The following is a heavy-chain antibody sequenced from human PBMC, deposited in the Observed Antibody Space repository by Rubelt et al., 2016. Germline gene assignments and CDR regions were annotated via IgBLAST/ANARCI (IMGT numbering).Heavy chain of an antibody. CDR1: GGSISSSNNWY. Sequence: QVHLQESGPGVVKPSETLSLTCTVSGGSISSSNNWYWGWIRQPPGKGLEWIGSIYYSGITYYNTSLKSRVTISVDTSKNRYTRTRSAWAAADTAVICCARVNIVVVPSDNFDYWDQGTLVTVSS. V-gene: IGHV4-39*07. CDR2: IYYSGIT. J-gene: IGHJ4*02. CDR3: ARVNIVVVPSDNFDY. D-gene: IGHD2-2*01.